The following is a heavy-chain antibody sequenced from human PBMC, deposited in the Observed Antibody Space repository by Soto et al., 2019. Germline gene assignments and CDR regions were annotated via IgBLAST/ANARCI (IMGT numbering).Heavy chain of an antibody. CDR2: ISAYNGNT. V-gene: IGHV1-18*01. J-gene: IGHJ4*02. D-gene: IGHD3-16*02. CDR3: ARESAITFGGVIATSFDY. Sequence: ASVKVSCKASGYTFTSYGISWVRQAPGQGLEWMGWISAYNGNTNYAQKLQGRVTMTTDTSTSTAYMELRSLRSDDTAVYYCARESAITFGGVIATSFDYWGQGTLVTVSS. CDR1: GYTFTSYG.